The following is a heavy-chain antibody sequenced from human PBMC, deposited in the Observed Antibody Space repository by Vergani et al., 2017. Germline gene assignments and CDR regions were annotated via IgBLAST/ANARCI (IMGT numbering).Heavy chain of an antibody. J-gene: IGHJ6*03. Sequence: QVQLVQSGAEMKKPGASVNVSCKTSGYSFNSYGINWVRPAPGQGLEWLGWISGYDGNTKYVDQLQGRITVTIDTSTNSAYMELRGLRSDDTAGYYCARGGSIAAPSYLYYFYMDVWGKGASGTVSS. CDR2: ISGYDGNT. D-gene: IGHD6-6*01. V-gene: IGHV1-18*01. CDR3: ARGGSIAAPSYLYYFYMDV. CDR1: GYSFNSYG.